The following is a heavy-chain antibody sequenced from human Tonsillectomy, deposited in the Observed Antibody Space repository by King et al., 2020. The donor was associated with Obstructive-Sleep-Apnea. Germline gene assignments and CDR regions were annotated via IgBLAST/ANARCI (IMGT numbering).Heavy chain of an antibody. D-gene: IGHD4-17*01. Sequence: VQLQQWGAGLLKPPETLSLTCAVYGGSFSVYSLSWIRQPPGKGLEWIGEINHSGSATYNPSLKNRVTISVDTSKNQFSLKLSSVTAADTAVYYCASGEVYYGDYDYWGQGTLVTVSS. CDR2: INHSGSA. CDR1: GGSFSVYS. CDR3: ASGEVYYGDYDY. V-gene: IGHV4-34*01. J-gene: IGHJ4*02.